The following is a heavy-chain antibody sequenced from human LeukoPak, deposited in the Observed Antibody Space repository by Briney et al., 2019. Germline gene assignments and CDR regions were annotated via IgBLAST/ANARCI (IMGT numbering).Heavy chain of an antibody. CDR2: IYTSGST. V-gene: IGHV4-4*07. Sequence: SETLSLTCTVSGGSISSYYWSWIRQPAGKGLEWIGRIYTSGSTNYNPSLKSRVTMSVDTSKNQFSLKLSSVTAADTAVYYCARDTAMALDYYFDYWGQGTLVTVSS. J-gene: IGHJ4*02. CDR1: GGSISSYY. CDR3: ARDTAMALDYYFDY. D-gene: IGHD5-18*01.